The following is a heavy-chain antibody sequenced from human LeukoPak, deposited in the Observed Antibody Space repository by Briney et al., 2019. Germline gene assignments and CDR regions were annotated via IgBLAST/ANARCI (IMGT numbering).Heavy chain of an antibody. J-gene: IGHJ4*02. Sequence: SRTLSLTCAISGDSVSSSSSAWNWIRQSPSRGLEWLGRTYYRSRWYHDYAVSVKSRITINPDTSKNQFSLQLNSVTPEDTAVYYCARNYSPDFDYWGQGTLVTVSS. V-gene: IGHV6-1*01. CDR1: GDSVSSSSSA. CDR2: TYYRSRWYH. CDR3: ARNYSPDFDY. D-gene: IGHD1-7*01.